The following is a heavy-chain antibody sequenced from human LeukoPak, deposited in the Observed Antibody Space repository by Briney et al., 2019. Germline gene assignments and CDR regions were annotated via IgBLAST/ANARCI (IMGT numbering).Heavy chain of an antibody. CDR1: GGSISNYY. Sequence: VKPSETLSLTCTVSGGSISNYYLSWIRQPPGEGLEWIGYIFYSGTTNYNPSLKSRVTISVDTSKNQFSLNLSSVTVADTAVYYCARRRPSNYNWFDPWGQGTLVTVSS. D-gene: IGHD1-1*01. CDR3: ARRRPSNYNWFDP. V-gene: IGHV4-59*08. J-gene: IGHJ5*02. CDR2: IFYSGTT.